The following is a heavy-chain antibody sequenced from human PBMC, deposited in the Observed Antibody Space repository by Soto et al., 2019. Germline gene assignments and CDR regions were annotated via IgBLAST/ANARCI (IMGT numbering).Heavy chain of an antibody. CDR1: GYNFAGYW. J-gene: IGHJ4*02. CDR3: ARGGVSPRTFDY. D-gene: IGHD3-3*01. CDR2: IYPSDSDT. V-gene: IGHV5-51*01. Sequence: PVESVTISCKVSGYNFAGYWIAWVLQMPGKGLELMGIIYPSDSDTRYRPSFQGQVTISADKSISSAYLQWSSLRSSDTAMYYCARGGVSPRTFDYWGQGTPVTVSS.